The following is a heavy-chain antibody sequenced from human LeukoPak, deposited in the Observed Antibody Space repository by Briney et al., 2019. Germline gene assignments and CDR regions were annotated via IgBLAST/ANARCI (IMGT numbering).Heavy chain of an antibody. V-gene: IGHV4-59*01. CDR2: IYYSGST. CDR3: ARGVVRYFDWLYFDY. Sequence: SETLSLTCTVSGGSISSYYWSWIRQPPGKGLEWIGYIYYSGSTNYNPSLKSRVTISVDTSKNQFSLKLSSVTAADTAVYYCARGVVRYFDWLYFDYWGQGTLVTVSP. CDR1: GGSISSYY. D-gene: IGHD3-9*01. J-gene: IGHJ4*02.